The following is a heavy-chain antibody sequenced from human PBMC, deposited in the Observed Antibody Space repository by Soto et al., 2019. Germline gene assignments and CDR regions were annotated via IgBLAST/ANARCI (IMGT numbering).Heavy chain of an antibody. V-gene: IGHV4-34*01. J-gene: IGHJ4*02. CDR1: GGSFSGYS. Sequence: QVQLQQWGAGLLKPSETLSLTCAVYGGSFSGYSWSWIRQHPGKGLEWIGEINHSGSTNYNPSLKSRVTISVDTSKNQFSLKLSSVTAADTAVYYCARDPFAYWGQGTLVTVSS. CDR3: ARDPFAY. CDR2: INHSGST.